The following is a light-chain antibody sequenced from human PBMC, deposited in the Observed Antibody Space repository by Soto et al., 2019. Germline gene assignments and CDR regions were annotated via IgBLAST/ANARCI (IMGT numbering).Light chain of an antibody. CDR2: AAS. CDR3: QQAKSFPVS. J-gene: IGKJ5*01. V-gene: IGKV1D-12*01. Sequence: DIQMAQSPSSLSSSVVDRFTITCGASQDIGSWFAWYQQKPGKVPKLLIYAASILQSGVPYRFSGSGSGTDFTLTINNLQPEDFATYYCQQAKSFPVSFGQGTRLEIK. CDR1: QDIGSW.